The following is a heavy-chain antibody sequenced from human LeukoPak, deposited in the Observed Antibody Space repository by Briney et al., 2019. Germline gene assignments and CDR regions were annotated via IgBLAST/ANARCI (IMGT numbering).Heavy chain of an antibody. J-gene: IGHJ4*02. CDR2: INSGGDNT. CDR1: GFTFSSSA. Sequence: GGSLRLSCAASGFTFSSSAMTWVRQAPGKGLEWVSAINSGGDNTVYADYVKGRLTISRDNSKNTLYLQMNSLRAEDTAIYYCTKGGSYAPLDYWGQGPLVTVSS. CDR3: TKGGSYAPLDY. V-gene: IGHV3-23*01. D-gene: IGHD1-26*01.